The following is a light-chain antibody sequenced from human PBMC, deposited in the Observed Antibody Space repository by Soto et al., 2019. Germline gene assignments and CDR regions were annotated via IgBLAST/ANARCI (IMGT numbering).Light chain of an antibody. CDR1: QSVSSY. CDR2: DAS. J-gene: IGKJ5*01. Sequence: EIVLTQSPATLSLSPGKRATLSCRASQSVSSYLAWYQQKPGQAPRLLIYDASNRATGIPARFSGSGPGTDFTLTISSLEPEDFAVYYCQQRSNWHGAITFGQGTRLEIK. CDR3: QQRSNWHGAIT. V-gene: IGKV3D-11*02.